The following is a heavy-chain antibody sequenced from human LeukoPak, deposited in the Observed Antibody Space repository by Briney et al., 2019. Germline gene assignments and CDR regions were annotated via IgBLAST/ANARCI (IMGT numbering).Heavy chain of an antibody. J-gene: IGHJ1*01. CDR2: IKQDGSEK. V-gene: IGHV3-7*03. CDR1: GFTFSSYW. Sequence: PGGSLRLSCAASGFTFSSYWMSWVRQAPGKGLEWVANIKQDGSEKYYVDSVKGRFTISRDNSKNTLFLQMNSLRAEDTAVYYCARTRIVGATRYFQDWGQGTLVTVSS. CDR3: ARTRIVGATRYFQD. D-gene: IGHD1-26*01.